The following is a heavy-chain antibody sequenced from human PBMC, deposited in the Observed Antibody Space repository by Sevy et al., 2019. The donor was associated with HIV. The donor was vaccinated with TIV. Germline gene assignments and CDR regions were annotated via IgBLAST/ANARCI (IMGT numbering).Heavy chain of an antibody. CDR3: AREGCTKPHDY. CDR1: GFTFSKYS. J-gene: IGHJ4*02. Sequence: GSLRLSCSASGFTFSKYSMSWVRQPPGKGLGWVSTLSFGCGEINYEDSVKGRFTISRDNSKSSVYLQMNNLRPEDTAVYYCAREGCTKPHDYWGQGTLVTVSS. CDR2: LSFGCGEI. D-gene: IGHD2-8*01. V-gene: IGHV3-23*01.